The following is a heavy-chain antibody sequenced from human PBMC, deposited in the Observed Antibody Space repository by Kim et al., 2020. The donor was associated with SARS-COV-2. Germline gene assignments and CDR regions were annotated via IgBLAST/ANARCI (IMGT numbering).Heavy chain of an antibody. J-gene: IGHJ4*02. CDR3: ARQWNSSGYYYVFYFDY. Sequence: LKSRVTISVDTSKNQFSLKLSSVTAADTAVYYCARQWNSSGYYYVFYFDYWGQGTLVTVSS. V-gene: IGHV4-39*01. D-gene: IGHD3-22*01.